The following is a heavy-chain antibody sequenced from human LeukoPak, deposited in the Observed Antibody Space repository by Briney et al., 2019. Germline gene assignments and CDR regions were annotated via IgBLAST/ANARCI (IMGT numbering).Heavy chain of an antibody. CDR1: GGSISSYY. Sequence: PSETLSLTCTVSGGSISSYYWSWIRQPAGKGLEWIGRIYTSGSTNYNPSLKSRVTMSVDTSKNQFSLKLSSVTAADTAVYYCARGGLGYCSSTSCYGWAFDIWGQGTMVTVSS. CDR3: ARGGLGYCSSTSCYGWAFDI. D-gene: IGHD2-2*01. V-gene: IGHV4-4*07. CDR2: IYTSGST. J-gene: IGHJ3*02.